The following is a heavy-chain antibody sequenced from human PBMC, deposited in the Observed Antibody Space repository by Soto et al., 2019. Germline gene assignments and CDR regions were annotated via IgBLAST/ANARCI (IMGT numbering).Heavy chain of an antibody. CDR1: GGTFSSYA. D-gene: IGHD4-4*01. CDR2: IIPIFGTA. CDR3: ATRNSNYEAYYYYYCMDV. J-gene: IGHJ6*02. Sequence: QVQLVQSGAEVKKPGSSVKVSCKASGGTFSSYAISWVRQAPGQGLEWMGGIIPIFGTANYAQKFQGRVTITADESTSTAYMELSSLRSEATAVYYCATRNSNYEAYYYYYCMDVWGQGTKVTVSS. V-gene: IGHV1-69*01.